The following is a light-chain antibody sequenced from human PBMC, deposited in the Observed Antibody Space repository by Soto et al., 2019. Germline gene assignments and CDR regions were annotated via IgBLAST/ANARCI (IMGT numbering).Light chain of an antibody. CDR2: DVS. J-gene: IGLJ1*01. Sequence: QSALTQPRSVSGSPGQSVTISCTGTSSDVGGYNYVSWYQQHPGKAPKLMIYDVSKRPSGVPDRFSGSESGNTASLTISGLQAEDEADYYCCSYAGSPLYVFGTGTKLTVL. CDR1: SSDVGGYNY. CDR3: CSYAGSPLYV. V-gene: IGLV2-11*01.